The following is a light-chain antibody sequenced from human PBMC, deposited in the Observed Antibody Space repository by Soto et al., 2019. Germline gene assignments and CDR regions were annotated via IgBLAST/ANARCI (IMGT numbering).Light chain of an antibody. J-gene: IGKJ1*01. CDR3: QQYNNWPPVT. CDR1: QSVSSN. V-gene: IGKV3-15*01. Sequence: EIVMTQSPATLSVSPGERSTLSRRASQSVSSNLAWYQQKPGQAPRLLIYGASTRATGIPARFSGSRSGTEFTLTISRLQSEDFAVYYCQQYNNWPPVTFRQGTKVDIK. CDR2: GAS.